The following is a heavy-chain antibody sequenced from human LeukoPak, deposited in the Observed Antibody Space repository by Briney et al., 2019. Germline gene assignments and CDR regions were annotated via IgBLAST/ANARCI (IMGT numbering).Heavy chain of an antibody. CDR2: ISNDGNNK. CDR3: AKGVRITMIVVVPDAFDI. Sequence: GGSLRLSCATSGFTFSNYAMHWDRQAPGKGLEWVAVISNDGNNKHYIDSVKGRFTISRDNSKNTLYLQMNSLRAEDTAVYYCAKGVRITMIVVVPDAFDIWGQGTMVTVSS. J-gene: IGHJ3*02. D-gene: IGHD3-22*01. V-gene: IGHV3-30-3*01. CDR1: GFTFSNYA.